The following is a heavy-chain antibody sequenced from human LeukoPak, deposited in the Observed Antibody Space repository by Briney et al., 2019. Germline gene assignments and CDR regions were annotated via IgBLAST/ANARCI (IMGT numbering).Heavy chain of an antibody. V-gene: IGHV3-73*01. CDR1: GFTFSGSA. D-gene: IGHD4-17*01. Sequence: PGGSLRLSCAASGFTFSGSAMNWVRQASGKGLEWVGRIRTKADSYAATYAASVKGRFTISRDDSKNTLYLQMNSLKTEDTAVYYCTTGGTVTFDYWGQGTLVTVSS. CDR3: TTGGTVTFDY. J-gene: IGHJ4*02. CDR2: IRTKADSYAA.